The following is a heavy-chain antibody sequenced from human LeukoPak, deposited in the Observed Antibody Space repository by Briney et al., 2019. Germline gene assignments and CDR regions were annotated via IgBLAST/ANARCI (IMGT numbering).Heavy chain of an antibody. CDR3: ARPGIAVAGTAYSDY. J-gene: IGHJ4*02. CDR2: IKEDGTEK. CDR1: RFTFSAYW. D-gene: IGHD6-19*01. Sequence: GGSLRLSCSASRFTFSAYWMTWVSQAPGKGLEWVANIKEDGTEKYYVDSVKGRFTISRDNAKNSMYLQMNSLRAEDTAVYYCARPGIAVAGTAYSDYWGQGTLVTVSS. V-gene: IGHV3-7*01.